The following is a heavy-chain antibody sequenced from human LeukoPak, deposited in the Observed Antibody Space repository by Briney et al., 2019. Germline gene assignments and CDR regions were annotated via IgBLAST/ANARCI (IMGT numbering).Heavy chain of an antibody. J-gene: IGHJ4*02. CDR2: IHASGTT. CDR1: GGSISSYF. CDR3: ARDGADVYGRAFDY. Sequence: SETLSLTCNVSGGSISSYFRTRIRQPARKGLEWIGRIHASGTTNYNSSLKSRVSISVDTSKNQFSLKLTSVTAADTAVYFCARDGADVYGRAFDYWGQGTLVSVSS. V-gene: IGHV4-4*07. D-gene: IGHD2/OR15-2a*01.